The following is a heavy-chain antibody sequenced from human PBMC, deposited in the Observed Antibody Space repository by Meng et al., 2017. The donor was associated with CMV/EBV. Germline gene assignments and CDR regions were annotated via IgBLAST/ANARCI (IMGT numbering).Heavy chain of an antibody. D-gene: IGHD2-8*01. V-gene: IGHV3-74*01. J-gene: IGHJ6*02. CDR3: TRGIPPVKEYGMEGYGMDV. Sequence: GGSLRLSCAGLGFTFSRYWMHWVRQAPGKGLVWVSRINSDGSRTRDADSVKGRFTISRDNAKNTLYLQMNRLRAEDTAVYYCTRGIPPVKEYGMEGYGMDVWGRGTTVTVSS. CDR1: GFTFSRYW. CDR2: INSDGSRT.